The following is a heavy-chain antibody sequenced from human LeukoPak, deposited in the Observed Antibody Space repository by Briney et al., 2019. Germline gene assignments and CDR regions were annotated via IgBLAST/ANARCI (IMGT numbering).Heavy chain of an antibody. CDR3: ARETEYCSGGSCYSSSSYDI. D-gene: IGHD2-15*01. Sequence: GGSLRLSCAASGFTFSSYSMNWVRQAPGKGLEWVSYISSSSSTIYYADSVKGRFTISGDNSKNTLYLQMNSLRAEDTALYYCARETEYCSGGSCYSSSSYDIWGQGTMVTVSS. V-gene: IGHV3-48*01. CDR1: GFTFSSYS. CDR2: ISSSSSTI. J-gene: IGHJ3*02.